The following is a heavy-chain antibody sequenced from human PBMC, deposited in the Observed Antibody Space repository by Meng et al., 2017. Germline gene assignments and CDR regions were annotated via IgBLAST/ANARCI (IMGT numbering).Heavy chain of an antibody. CDR1: GYTFTSYA. D-gene: IGHD6-19*01. Sequence: QVRVVQSGFELKKPGASVKVSCKASGYTFTSYAMNWVRQAPGQGLEWMGWINTNTGNPTYAQGFTGRFVFSLDTSVSTAYLQISSLKAEDTAVYYCARMGIAVAGTLGWEDYWGQGTLVTVSS. CDR2: INTNTGNP. V-gene: IGHV7-4-1*02. CDR3: ARMGIAVAGTLGWEDY. J-gene: IGHJ4*02.